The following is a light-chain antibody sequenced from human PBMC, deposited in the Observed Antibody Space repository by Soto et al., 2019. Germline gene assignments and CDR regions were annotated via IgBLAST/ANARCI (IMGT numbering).Light chain of an antibody. CDR3: QSADSSGTYVG. V-gene: IGLV3-25*02. CDR1: ALPKQY. CDR2: KDS. Sequence: SYELAQPPSVSVSPGQTARITCSGDALPKQYAYWYQQKPGQAPVLVIYKDSERPSGIPERFSGSSSGTTVTLTISGVQADDEADYYCQSADSSGTYVGFGTGTKVTVL. J-gene: IGLJ1*01.